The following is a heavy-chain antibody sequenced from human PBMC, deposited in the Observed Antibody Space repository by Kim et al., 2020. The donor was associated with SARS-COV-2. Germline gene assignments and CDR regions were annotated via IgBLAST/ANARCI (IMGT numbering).Heavy chain of an antibody. V-gene: IGHV1-18*01. D-gene: IGHD4-4*01. CDR1: GFRFTSYG. CDR3: ARGDQVTLEH. J-gene: IGHJ4*02. CDR2: ISNYSGDT. Sequence: ASVKVSCKTSGFRFTSYGVTWVRQAPGQGLEWMGWISNYSGDTKYAQNFQGRVTMTRDTSSNTAYLELTSLRPDDTAFYYCARGDQVTLEHWGQGTLVTVSS.